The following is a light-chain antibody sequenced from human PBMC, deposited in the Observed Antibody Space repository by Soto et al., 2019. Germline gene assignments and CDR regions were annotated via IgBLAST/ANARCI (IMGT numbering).Light chain of an antibody. CDR2: GAS. J-gene: IGKJ1*01. CDR1: QSVSSSY. Sequence: EIVFAQSPSTLSLSPWERATLFCRASQSVSSSYLAWYQQKPGQAPRLLIYGASSRATGIPDRFSGSGAGTDFTLTISRLEPEDFAVYYCQQYGSSWTFGQGTKVDIK. CDR3: QQYGSSWT. V-gene: IGKV3-20*01.